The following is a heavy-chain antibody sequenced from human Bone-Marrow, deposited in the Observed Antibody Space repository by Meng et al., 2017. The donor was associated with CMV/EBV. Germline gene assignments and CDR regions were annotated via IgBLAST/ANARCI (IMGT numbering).Heavy chain of an antibody. CDR3: ARRNVGGSRWFDP. CDR2: ISSSGSTI. CDR1: GLTFSNYG. Sequence: GESLKISCAASGLTFSNYGMHWVRQAPGKGLEWVSYISSSGSTIYYADSVKGRFTISRDNATNSLYLQMNSLRAEDTAVYYCARRNVGGSRWFDPWGQGTRVTVSS. D-gene: IGHD2-15*01. V-gene: IGHV3-48*04. J-gene: IGHJ5*02.